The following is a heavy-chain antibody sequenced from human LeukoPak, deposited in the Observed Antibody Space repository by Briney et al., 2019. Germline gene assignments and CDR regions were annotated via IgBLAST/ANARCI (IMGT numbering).Heavy chain of an antibody. CDR1: GYSISSGYY. J-gene: IGHJ4*02. CDR3: AKSGGYGLIDY. D-gene: IGHD1-26*01. Sequence: PSETLSLTCTVSGYSISSGYYWGWIRQPPGKGLEWIGSIYSSGSTYYNASLQSRVTISIETYKNQISLRLNSVTAADTAMYYCAKSGGYGLIDYWGQGTLVTVSS. CDR2: IYSSGST. V-gene: IGHV4-38-2*02.